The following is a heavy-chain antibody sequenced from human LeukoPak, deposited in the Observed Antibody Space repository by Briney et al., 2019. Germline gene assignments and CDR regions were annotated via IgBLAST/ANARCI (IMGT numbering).Heavy chain of an antibody. CDR2: VYYSGST. Sequence: PWETLSLTCTVSGGSISSYYWSWIRQPPGKGLEWIGYVYYSGSTTYNPSLKGRVTISVDTSKNQFSLKLSSVTAADTAVYYCARAPYTSGFYFFDPWGQGTLVTVSS. CDR3: ARAPYTSGFYFFDP. CDR1: GGSISSYY. D-gene: IGHD3-22*01. V-gene: IGHV4-59*13. J-gene: IGHJ5*02.